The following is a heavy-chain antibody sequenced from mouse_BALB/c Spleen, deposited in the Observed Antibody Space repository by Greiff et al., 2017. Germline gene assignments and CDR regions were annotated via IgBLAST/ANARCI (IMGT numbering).Heavy chain of an antibody. CDR3: ARARWLLPPMDY. Sequence: EVKLVESGGGLVQPGGSRKLSCAASGFTFSSFGMHWVRQAPEKGLEWVAYISSGSSTIYYADTVKGRFTISRDNPKNTLFLQMTSLRSEDTAMYYCARARWLLPPMDYWGQGTSVTVSS. CDR1: GFTFSSFG. V-gene: IGHV5-17*02. D-gene: IGHD2-3*01. J-gene: IGHJ4*01. CDR2: ISSGSSTI.